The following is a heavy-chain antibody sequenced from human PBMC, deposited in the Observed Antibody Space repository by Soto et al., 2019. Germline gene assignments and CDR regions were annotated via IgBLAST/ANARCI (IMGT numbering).Heavy chain of an antibody. CDR1: GGSISSGGYY. CDR3: ARVHYYGSGLPFDY. CDR2: IYYSGST. Sequence: SETLSLTCTVSGGSISSGGYYWSWIRQHPGKGLEWIGYIYYSGSTYYNPSLKSRVTISVDTSKNHFSLRLSSVTAADTALYYCARVHYYGSGLPFDYWGQGTQVTVSS. V-gene: IGHV4-31*03. J-gene: IGHJ4*02. D-gene: IGHD3-10*01.